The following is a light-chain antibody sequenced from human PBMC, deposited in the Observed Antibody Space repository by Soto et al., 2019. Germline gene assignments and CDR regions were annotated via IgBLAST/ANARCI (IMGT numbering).Light chain of an antibody. J-gene: IGKJ1*01. CDR2: GAS. CDR3: QQHGSSPRT. V-gene: IGKV3-20*01. CDR1: QSVRSSY. Sequence: EIVLTQSPGTLSLSPGERDTLSCRASQSVRSSYVAWYQQKPGQAPRLLIYGASSRATGIPDRFSGSGSGTDFTLTISRLAPEDLPVYYCQQHGSSPRTFGQGTKVDIK.